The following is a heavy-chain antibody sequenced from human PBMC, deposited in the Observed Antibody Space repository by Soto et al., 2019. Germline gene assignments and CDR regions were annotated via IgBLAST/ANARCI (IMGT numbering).Heavy chain of an antibody. J-gene: IGHJ6*02. V-gene: IGHV3-9*01. CDR1: GFTFDDYA. Sequence: LRLSCAASGFTFDDYAMHWVRQAPGKGLEWVSGISWNSGSIGYADSVKGRFTISRDNAKNSLYLQMNSLRAEDTALYYCAKALVVVPAAIFYGMDVWGQGTTVTVSS. CDR2: ISWNSGSI. CDR3: AKALVVVPAAIFYGMDV. D-gene: IGHD2-2*02.